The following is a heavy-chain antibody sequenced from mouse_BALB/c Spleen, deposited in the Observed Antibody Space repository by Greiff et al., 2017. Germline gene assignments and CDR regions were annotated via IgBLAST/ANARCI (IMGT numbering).Heavy chain of an antibody. CDR3: ARFYYDYDVAY. Sequence: VQLVESGAELAKPGASVKMSCKASGYTFTSYWMHWVKQRPGQGLEWIGYINPSTGYTEYNQKFKDKATLTADKSSSTAYMQLSSLTSEDSAVYYCARFYYDYDVAYWGQGTLVTVSA. CDR2: INPSTGYT. CDR1: GYTFTSYW. J-gene: IGHJ3*01. V-gene: IGHV1-7*01. D-gene: IGHD2-4*01.